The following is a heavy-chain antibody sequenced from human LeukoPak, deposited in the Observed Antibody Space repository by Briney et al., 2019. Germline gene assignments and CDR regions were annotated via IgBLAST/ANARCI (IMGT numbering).Heavy chain of an antibody. Sequence: PSETLSLTCAVSGYSISSGYYWSWIRQPAGKGLEWIGRIYTSGSTNYNPSLKSRVTMSVDTSKNQFSLKLSSVTAADTAVYYCARYSYGYYFDYWGQGTLVTVSS. J-gene: IGHJ4*02. CDR2: IYTSGST. D-gene: IGHD5-18*01. CDR1: GYSISSGYY. CDR3: ARYSYGYYFDY. V-gene: IGHV4-59*10.